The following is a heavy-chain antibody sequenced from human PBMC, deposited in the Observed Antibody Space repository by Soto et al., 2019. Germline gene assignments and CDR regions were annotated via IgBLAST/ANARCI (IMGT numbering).Heavy chain of an antibody. V-gene: IGHV4-59*12. J-gene: IGHJ4*02. CDR2: IYYVFST. Sequence: SETLSLTCTVSGGSISSYYWIWIRQPPVNGLGCIGYIYYVFSTNYSPSLKSRLTISLDTSKNHLCLKRTSLTAADTAVYYCARDKMTGIFDYWGQGTMVTVSS. CDR1: GGSISSYY. D-gene: IGHD3-9*01. CDR3: ARDKMTGIFDY.